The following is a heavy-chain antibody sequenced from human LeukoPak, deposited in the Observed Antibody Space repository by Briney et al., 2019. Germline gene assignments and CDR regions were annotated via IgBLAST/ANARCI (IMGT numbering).Heavy chain of an antibody. Sequence: SETLSLTCIVSGGSISSYYWSWIRQPPGKGLEWIGYSYDRGNTNYNPSLKSRVTISVDTSKSQVSLNLRSVTAADTAVYYCARTGSYMGRPFDYWGQGTLVTVSS. J-gene: IGHJ4*02. CDR2: SYDRGNT. CDR3: ARTGSYMGRPFDY. V-gene: IGHV4-59*01. CDR1: GGSISSYY. D-gene: IGHD1-26*01.